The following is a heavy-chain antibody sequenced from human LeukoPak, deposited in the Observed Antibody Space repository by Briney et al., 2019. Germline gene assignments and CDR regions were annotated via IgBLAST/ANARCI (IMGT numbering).Heavy chain of an antibody. D-gene: IGHD1-26*01. CDR2: IYTSGST. V-gene: IGHV4-4*07. CDR3: ARDLVGATGFYYFDY. J-gene: IGHJ4*02. Sequence: PSETLSLTCTVSGGSISSYYWSWIRQPAGQGLEWIGRIYTSGSTNYNPSLKSRVSMSVDTSKNQFSLKLGSVTAAETAVYYCARDLVGATGFYYFDYWGQGTLVTVSS. CDR1: GGSISSYY.